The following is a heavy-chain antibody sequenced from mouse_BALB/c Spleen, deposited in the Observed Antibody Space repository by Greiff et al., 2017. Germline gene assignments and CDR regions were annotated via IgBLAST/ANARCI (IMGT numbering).Heavy chain of an antibody. CDR2: INPSNGGT. D-gene: IGHD1-1*01. Sequence: VKLQQPGAELVKPGASVKLSCKASGYTFTSYYMYWVKQRPGQGLEWIGGINPSNGGTNFNEKFKSKATLTVDKSSSTAYMQLSSLTSEDSAVYYCSSYYHYAMDYWGQGTSVTVSS. CDR1: GYTFTSYY. J-gene: IGHJ4*01. V-gene: IGHV1S81*02. CDR3: SSYYHYAMDY.